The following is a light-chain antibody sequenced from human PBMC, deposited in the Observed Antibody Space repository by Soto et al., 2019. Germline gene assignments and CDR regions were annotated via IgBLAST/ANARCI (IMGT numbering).Light chain of an antibody. J-gene: IGKJ1*01. V-gene: IGKV3-20*01. CDR3: QQYGTSLWT. CDR1: QSISDT. Sequence: IVMTQSPATLSVSPGGRATLSCRASQSISDTLAWYQQKPGQAPRLLIYGASTRATGIPDRFSGSGSGTDFTLTISRVEPEDFALYYCQQYGTSLWTFGQGTKVDIK. CDR2: GAS.